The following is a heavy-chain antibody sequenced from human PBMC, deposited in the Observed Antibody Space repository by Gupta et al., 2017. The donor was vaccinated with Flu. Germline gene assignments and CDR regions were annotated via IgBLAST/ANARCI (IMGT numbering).Heavy chain of an antibody. V-gene: IGHV3-30*18. Sequence: QERVVESGGGVVQPGRSMRLSCAASGFSFSNYGMHWVRQAPGKGLEWVAVISHDGSNYHHTESVKGRFTISRDNSKNTLYLQMSSLRTEDTAMYYCAKDWRWDNNNYGMNVWGQGTTVTVSS. CDR1: GFSFSNYG. CDR2: ISHDGSNY. CDR3: AKDWRWDNNNYGMNV. J-gene: IGHJ6*02. D-gene: IGHD5-24*01.